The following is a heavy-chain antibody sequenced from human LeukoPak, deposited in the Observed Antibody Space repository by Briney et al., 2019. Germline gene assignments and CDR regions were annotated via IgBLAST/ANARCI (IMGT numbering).Heavy chain of an antibody. CDR3: ARDHSNWNYAPDF. J-gene: IGHJ4*02. CDR1: GYTFTRYG. CDR2: ISASNGNT. Sequence: ASVKVSCKASGYTFTRYGISWVRQAPGQGLQWLGWISASNGNTNYAQKFQDRVTMSTDTSTGTAYLDVRSLTSDDTAVYYCARDHSNWNYAPDFWGQGTLVIVSS. V-gene: IGHV1-18*01. D-gene: IGHD1-7*01.